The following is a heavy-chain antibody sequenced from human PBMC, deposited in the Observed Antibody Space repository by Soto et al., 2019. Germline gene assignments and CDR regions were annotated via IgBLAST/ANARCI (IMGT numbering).Heavy chain of an antibody. CDR3: AREGVDYFDY. CDR2: INHSGST. Sequence: QVQLQQWGAGLLKPSETLSLTCAVYGGSFSGYYWSWIRQPPGKGLDWIGEINHSGSTNYNPSLKSRVTISVDTSKNQFSLKLSSVTAADTAVYYCAREGVDYFDYWGQGTLVTVSS. V-gene: IGHV4-34*01. D-gene: IGHD2-15*01. CDR1: GGSFSGYY. J-gene: IGHJ4*02.